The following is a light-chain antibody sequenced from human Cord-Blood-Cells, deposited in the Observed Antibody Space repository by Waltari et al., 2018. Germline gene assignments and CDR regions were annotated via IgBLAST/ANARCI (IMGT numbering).Light chain of an antibody. CDR1: QSVSSN. CDR2: GGS. Sequence: DIVMPQSPATLSVSPGERATLSCRASQSVSSNLAWYQQKPGQAPRLLIYGGSTRATGIPARCSGRGSGTEFTLTISSLQSEDFAVYYCQQYNNWWTFGQGTKVEIK. V-gene: IGKV3-15*01. CDR3: QQYNNWWT. J-gene: IGKJ1*01.